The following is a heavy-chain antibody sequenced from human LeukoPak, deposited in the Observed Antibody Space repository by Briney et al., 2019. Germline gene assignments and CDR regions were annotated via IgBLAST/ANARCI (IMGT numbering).Heavy chain of an antibody. Sequence: SQTLSLTCAVSGGSISSGGYSWSWIRQPPGKGLEWIGYIYYSGSTYYNPSLKSRVTISVDTSKNQFSLKLSSVTAADTAVYYCARESPMNMVYAIQGSGAFDIWGQGTMVTVSS. CDR2: IYYSGST. J-gene: IGHJ3*02. CDR3: ARESPMNMVYAIQGSGAFDI. V-gene: IGHV4-30-4*07. CDR1: GGSISSGGYS. D-gene: IGHD2-8*01.